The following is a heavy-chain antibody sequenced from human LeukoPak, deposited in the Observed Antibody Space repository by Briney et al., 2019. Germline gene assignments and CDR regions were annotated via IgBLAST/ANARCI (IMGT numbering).Heavy chain of an antibody. V-gene: IGHV4-34*01. Sequence: SSETLSLTCAVYGGSFSGYYWSWIRQPPGKGLEWIGEINHSGSTNYNPSLKSRVTISVDTSKNQFSLKLSSVTAADTAVYYCARGQNDFWSGYSYYFDYWGQGTLVTVSS. CDR2: INHSGST. J-gene: IGHJ4*02. D-gene: IGHD3-3*01. CDR1: GGSFSGYY. CDR3: ARGQNDFWSGYSYYFDY.